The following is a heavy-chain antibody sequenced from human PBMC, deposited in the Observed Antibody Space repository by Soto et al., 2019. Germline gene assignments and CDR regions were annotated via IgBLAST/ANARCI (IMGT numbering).Heavy chain of an antibody. CDR2: IYYSGST. D-gene: IGHD6-19*01. Sequence: SETLSLTCTVSGGSISSYYWSWIRQPPGKGLEWIGDIYYSGSTNYNPSLKSRVTISVATSKNQFSLKLSSVTAADTAVYYCARHVDIAVAPHRQYYYYYMDVWGKGTTVTVS. J-gene: IGHJ6*03. CDR1: GGSISSYY. CDR3: ARHVDIAVAPHRQYYYYYMDV. V-gene: IGHV4-59*08.